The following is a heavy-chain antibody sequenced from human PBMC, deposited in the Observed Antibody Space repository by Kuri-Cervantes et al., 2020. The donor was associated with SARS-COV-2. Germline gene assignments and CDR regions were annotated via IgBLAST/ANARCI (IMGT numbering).Heavy chain of an antibody. CDR1: GDSVSRNSAA. V-gene: IGHV6-1*01. J-gene: IGHJ6*02. CDR2: TYYRSKWYN. CDR3: ARASGSGWYSGRYYYYGMDV. Sequence: SQTLSLTCAISGDSVSRNSAAWNWIRQSPSRGLEWLGRTYYRSKWYNDYAVSVKSRIITNSDTSKNQFSLQLNSVTPEDTAVYYCARASGSGWYSGRYYYYGMDVWGQGTTVTVSS. D-gene: IGHD6-19*01.